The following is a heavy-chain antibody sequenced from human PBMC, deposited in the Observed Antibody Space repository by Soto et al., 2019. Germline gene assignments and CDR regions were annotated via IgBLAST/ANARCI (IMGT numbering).Heavy chain of an antibody. CDR1: GFTFSNAW. V-gene: IGHV3-15*01. CDR3: TTYYYDSSGPRSGFDY. D-gene: IGHD3-22*01. CDR2: IKSKTDGGTT. J-gene: IGHJ4*02. Sequence: EVQLVESGGGLVKPGGSLRLSCAASGFTFSNAWMSWVRQAPGKGLEWVGRIKSKTDGGTTDYAAPVKGRFTISRDDSKNTLYLQMNSLKTEDTAVYYCTTYYYDSSGPRSGFDYWGQGTLVTVSS.